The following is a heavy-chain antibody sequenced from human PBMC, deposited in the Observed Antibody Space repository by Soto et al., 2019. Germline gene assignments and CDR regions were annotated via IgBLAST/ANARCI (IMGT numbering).Heavy chain of an antibody. Sequence: QVQLQESGPGLVKPSQTLSLTCTVSGGSISSGDYYWSWIRQPPGKGLEWIGYIYYSGSTYYNPSLKSRVTIPVDASKNQFSLKLSSVTAADTAVYYCARDRDFWSGYHRHNWFDPWGQGTLVTVSS. CDR2: IYYSGST. CDR3: ARDRDFWSGYHRHNWFDP. CDR1: GGSISSGDYY. V-gene: IGHV4-30-4*01. J-gene: IGHJ5*02. D-gene: IGHD3-3*01.